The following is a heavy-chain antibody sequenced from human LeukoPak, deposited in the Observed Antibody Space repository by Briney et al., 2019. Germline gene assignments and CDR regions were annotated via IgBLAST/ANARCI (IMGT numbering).Heavy chain of an antibody. D-gene: IGHD4-23*01. CDR1: GYTFTSYY. CDR2: INPSGGST. Sequence: ASVKVSCKASGYTFTSYYVHWVRQAPGQGLEWMGIINPSGGSTSYAQKFQGRVTMTRDTSTSTVYMELSSLRSEDTAVYYCARDMTTVVTTDAFDIWGQGTMVTVSS. CDR3: ARDMTTVVTTDAFDI. V-gene: IGHV1-46*01. J-gene: IGHJ3*02.